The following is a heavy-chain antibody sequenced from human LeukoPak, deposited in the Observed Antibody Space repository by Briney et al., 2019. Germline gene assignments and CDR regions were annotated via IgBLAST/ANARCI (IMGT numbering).Heavy chain of an antibody. CDR1: GFTFSSYV. V-gene: IGHV3-23*01. Sequence: GGSLRLSCAASGFTFSSYVMTWVRQAPGKGLEWVSGISISGGTTYHADSVKGRFTISRDNSKNTLYLQMNSLRAEDTAVYYCAKMGVVAARPGTFDYWGQGTLVTVSS. CDR3: AKMGVVAARPGTFDY. J-gene: IGHJ4*02. CDR2: ISISGGTT. D-gene: IGHD6-6*01.